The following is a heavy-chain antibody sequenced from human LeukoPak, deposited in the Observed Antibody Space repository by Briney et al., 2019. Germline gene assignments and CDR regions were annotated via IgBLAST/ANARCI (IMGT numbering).Heavy chain of an antibody. CDR2: IRYDGSNK. D-gene: IGHD3-22*01. V-gene: IGHV3-30*02. J-gene: IGHJ4*02. Sequence: GGSLRLSCAASGFTFSSYGMHWVRQAPGKGLEWVAFIRYDGSNKYYADSVKGRFTISRDNSKNTLYLQMNSLRAEDTAVYYCAKVRGSGYYGSSYYFDYWGQGTPVTVSS. CDR1: GFTFSSYG. CDR3: AKVRGSGYYGSSYYFDY.